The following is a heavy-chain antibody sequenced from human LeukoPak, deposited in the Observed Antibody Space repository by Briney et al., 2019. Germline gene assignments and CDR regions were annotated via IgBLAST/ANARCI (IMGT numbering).Heavy chain of an antibody. V-gene: IGHV4-61*01. CDR3: ARDYVNYDILTGYSPYNWFDP. J-gene: IGHJ5*02. CDR1: GGSISSGSSY. Sequence: SETLSLTCTVSGGSISSGSSYWGWIRQPPGKGLERIGYIYYSGSTNYNPSLKSRVTISVDTSKNQFSLKLSSVTAADTAVYYCARDYVNYDILTGYSPYNWFDPWGQGTLVTVSS. CDR2: IYYSGST. D-gene: IGHD3-9*01.